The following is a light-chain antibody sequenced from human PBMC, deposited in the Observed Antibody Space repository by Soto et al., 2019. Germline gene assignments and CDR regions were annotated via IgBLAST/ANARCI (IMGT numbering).Light chain of an antibody. CDR1: SSNIGAGYD. J-gene: IGLJ2*01. Sequence: QSVLTQPPSVSGAPGQRVTISCTGTSSNIGAGYDVLWYQQLPGTAPKVLVYGNTKRPSGVPDRFSGSKSGTSASLAITGNRAEDEADYYCRSYDTILSAVIFGGGTKLTVL. V-gene: IGLV1-40*01. CDR3: RSYDTILSAVI. CDR2: GNT.